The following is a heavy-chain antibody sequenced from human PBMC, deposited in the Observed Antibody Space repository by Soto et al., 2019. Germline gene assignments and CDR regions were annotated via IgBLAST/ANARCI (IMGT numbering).Heavy chain of an antibody. CDR3: VKDERTIAVRQFEH. CDR2: IDWRTGIF. V-gene: IGHV3-9*01. Sequence: EVQLVESGGGLVQPGRSLRLSCVASGFRFDDYAMHWVRQVPGKGLEWVSGIDWRTGIFGYADSMKGRFTFSRANAKNSLYLQMNSLIAEDTALYSCVKDERTIAVRQFEHWGQRILVTVSS. J-gene: IGHJ4*02. CDR1: GFRFDDYA. D-gene: IGHD1-1*01.